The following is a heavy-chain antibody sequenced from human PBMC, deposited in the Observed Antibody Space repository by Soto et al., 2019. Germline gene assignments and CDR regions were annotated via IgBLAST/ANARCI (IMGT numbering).Heavy chain of an antibody. J-gene: IGHJ5*02. CDR1: GYTFTSYY. CDR3: ARVLVYCSSTSCRLFLRFGEYYTFDP. V-gene: IGHV1-8*01. CDR2: MNPNSGNT. D-gene: IGHD2-2*01. Sequence: ASVNVSCKSSGYTFTSYYINWGREATGQGLECMGGMNPNSGNTGYAQKFQGRVTMTRNTSISTAYMELSSLRSEDTAVYYCARVLVYCSSTSCRLFLRFGEYYTFDPWGQGTLVTVSS.